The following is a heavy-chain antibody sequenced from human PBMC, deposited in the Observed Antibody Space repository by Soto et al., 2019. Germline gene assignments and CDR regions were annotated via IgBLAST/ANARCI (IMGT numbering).Heavy chain of an antibody. D-gene: IGHD2-15*01. CDR1: GDTHTDLS. V-gene: IGHV1-24*01. Sequence: EASVKVSCKVSGDTHTDLSMHWVRQAPGKGLEWMGGFDPEDGETIYAQKFQGRVTMTEDTSTDTAYMELSSLRAEDTAVYYCARPSGRGRAPPDYWGQGTLVTVSS. CDR3: ARPSGRGRAPPDY. CDR2: FDPEDGET. J-gene: IGHJ4*02.